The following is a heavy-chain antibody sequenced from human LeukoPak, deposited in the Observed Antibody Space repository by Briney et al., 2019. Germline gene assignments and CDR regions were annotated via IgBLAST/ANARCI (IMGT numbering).Heavy chain of an antibody. V-gene: IGHV1-2*02. D-gene: IGHD3-22*01. J-gene: IGHJ4*02. CDR2: INPNSGGT. Sequence: ASVKVSCKASGYTFTSYYMHWVRQAPGQGLEWMGWINPNSGGTNFAQKFQGRVSMTRDTSISTAYMELSRLRSDDTAVYYCARELGSGYYRYFDYWGQGTLVTVSS. CDR1: GYTFTSYY. CDR3: ARELGSGYYRYFDY.